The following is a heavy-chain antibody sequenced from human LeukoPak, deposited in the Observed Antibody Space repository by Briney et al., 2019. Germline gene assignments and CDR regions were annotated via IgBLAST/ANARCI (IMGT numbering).Heavy chain of an antibody. D-gene: IGHD3-22*01. V-gene: IGHV1-2*02. CDR3: ARGFSASAPRYYYDSSGYYKY. CDR2: INPNSGGT. Sequence: ASVTVSCKASGYTFTGYYMHWVRQAPGQGLEWMGWINPNSGGTNYAQKFQGRVTMTRDTSISTAYMELSRLRSDDTAVYYCARGFSASAPRYYYDSSGYYKYWGQGTLVTVSS. J-gene: IGHJ4*02. CDR1: GYTFTGYY.